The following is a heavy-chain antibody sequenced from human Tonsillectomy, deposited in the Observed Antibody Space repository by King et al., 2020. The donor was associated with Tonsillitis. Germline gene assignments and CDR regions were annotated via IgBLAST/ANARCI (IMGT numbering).Heavy chain of an antibody. Sequence: VQLVESGGGLIQPGGSLRLSCAASGFTFSPYAMRWVRQAPGKGLEGVSTITGSYGDSNTYYADSVQDRFTISRDDFKNTLYLQMSSLRAEDTAVYDCAKPWVSGSGSYYEGFDHWGQGTLVTVSS. V-gene: IGHV3-23*04. D-gene: IGHD3-10*01. J-gene: IGHJ4*02. CDR2: ITGSYGDSNT. CDR1: GFTFSPYA. CDR3: AKPWVSGSGSYYEGFDH.